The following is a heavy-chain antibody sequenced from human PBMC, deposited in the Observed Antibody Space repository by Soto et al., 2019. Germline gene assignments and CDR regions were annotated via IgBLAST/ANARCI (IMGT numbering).Heavy chain of an antibody. D-gene: IGHD2-8*01. CDR1: GLAFQTYT. CDR2: ITISGNYI. CDR3: AKVGVLRTNFRWFDL. V-gene: IGHV3-21*01. Sequence: EGQLVESGGGLVKPGGSLSLSCAAFGLAFQTYTMECLRQPPGKGLEWVSSITISGNYIYYADSVKGRFTISRDNGRNSVYLQMNSLRAEDTAVYYCAKVGVLRTNFRWFDLWGQGTLVTVSS. J-gene: IGHJ5*02.